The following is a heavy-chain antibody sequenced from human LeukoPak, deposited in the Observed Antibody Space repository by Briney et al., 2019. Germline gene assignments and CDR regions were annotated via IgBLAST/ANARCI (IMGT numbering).Heavy chain of an antibody. J-gene: IGHJ4*02. CDR2: IKGGGGDP. CDR3: AKGGHGFNPFYR. CDR1: GFTFSTYA. Sequence: HAGGSLRLSCAASGFTFSTYAMGWVRQAPGKGLEWVSSIKGGGGDPFYADSVKGRFTISRDNSKNTLFLQLHSLRAEDSAVYYCAKGGHGFNPFYRWGQGTLVTVSA. V-gene: IGHV3-23*01. D-gene: IGHD5-24*01.